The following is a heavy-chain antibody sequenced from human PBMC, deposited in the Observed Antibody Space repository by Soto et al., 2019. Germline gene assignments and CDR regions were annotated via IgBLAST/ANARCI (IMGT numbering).Heavy chain of an antibody. D-gene: IGHD6-25*01. J-gene: IGHJ3*01. CDR2: ISGFNGNT. Sequence: QVRLVQSGTVVTEPGASVKVSCKASGYTFSTYYISWVRQAPGQGLQWLGWISGFNGNTFSPQEAQDRVVMAMDTSTTRAYMELTCLRAADAVVYYCARDDAISGRARAFDGWGQGTLVIVSS. V-gene: IGHV1-18*01. CDR3: ARDDAISGRARAFDG. CDR1: GYTFSTYY.